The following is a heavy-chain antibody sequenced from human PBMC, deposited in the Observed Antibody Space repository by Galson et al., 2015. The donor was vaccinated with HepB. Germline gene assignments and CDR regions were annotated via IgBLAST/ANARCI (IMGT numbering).Heavy chain of an antibody. Sequence: SLRLSCAATGFTFDYYAMTWVRRAPGKGLEWVSGISPSGDMSFVANSVRGRFTISRDNSNNVLYLHMKGLRVEDTALYYCAKVQPRKNDGWYYSAWGEIDAWGQGTLVSVSS. CDR2: ISPSGDMS. J-gene: IGHJ5*02. D-gene: IGHD6-19*01. V-gene: IGHV3-23*01. CDR3: AKVQPRKNDGWYYSAWGEIDA. CDR1: GFTFDYYA.